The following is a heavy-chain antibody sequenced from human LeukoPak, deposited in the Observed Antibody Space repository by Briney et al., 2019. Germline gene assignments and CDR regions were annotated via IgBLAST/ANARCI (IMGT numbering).Heavy chain of an antibody. V-gene: IGHV4-34*01. CDR1: GGSFSGYY. CDR3: ARDSSGYYHGAFDI. Sequence: PSETLSLTCAVYGGSFSGYYWSWIRQPPGKGLEWIGEINHSGSTNYNPSLKSRVTISVDTSKNQFSLKLSSVTAADTAVYYCARDSSGYYHGAFDIWGQGTMVTVSS. CDR2: INHSGST. D-gene: IGHD3-22*01. J-gene: IGHJ3*02.